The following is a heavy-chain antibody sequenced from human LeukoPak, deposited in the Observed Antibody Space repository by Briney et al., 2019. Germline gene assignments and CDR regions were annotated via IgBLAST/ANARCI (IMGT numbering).Heavy chain of an antibody. V-gene: IGHV4-39*07. D-gene: IGHD2-15*01. CDR3: ARDRQSCRGGSCGGLDV. Sequence: SETLSLTCTVSGGSISSSSYYWGWIRQPPGKGLEWIGSIYYSGSTYYNPSLKSRVTISVDTSKNQFSLKLSSVTAADTAVYYCARDRQSCRGGSCGGLDVWGQGTTVTVSS. J-gene: IGHJ6*02. CDR2: IYYSGST. CDR1: GGSISSSSYY.